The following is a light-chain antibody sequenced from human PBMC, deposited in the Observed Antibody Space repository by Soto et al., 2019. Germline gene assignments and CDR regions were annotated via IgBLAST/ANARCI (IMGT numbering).Light chain of an antibody. CDR3: QQRKYWPPLT. V-gene: IGKV3-11*01. J-gene: IGKJ5*01. CDR1: QSVEIY. CDR2: DAS. Sequence: ETVLTQSPATLSLSPGERATLSCRASQSVEIYLAWYQQKPGQAPRLLIYDASNRATGIPARFSGSGSGTDFTLTISSLEHEDFAVYYCQQRKYWPPLTFGQGTRLEIK.